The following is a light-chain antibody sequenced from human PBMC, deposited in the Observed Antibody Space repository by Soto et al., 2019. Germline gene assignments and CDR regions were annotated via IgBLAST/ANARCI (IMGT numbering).Light chain of an antibody. V-gene: IGLV2-23*01. CDR2: EGS. CDR1: SSDAGSYKL. CDR3: CSYARSTSYV. Sequence: QSALTQPASVSGSAGQSITISCTGTSSDAGSYKLVSWYKQHPGKAPKLMIYEGSKRPSGVSNRFSGSKSGNTASLTISGLQAEDEADYYCCSYARSTSYVFGSGTKVTVL. J-gene: IGLJ1*01.